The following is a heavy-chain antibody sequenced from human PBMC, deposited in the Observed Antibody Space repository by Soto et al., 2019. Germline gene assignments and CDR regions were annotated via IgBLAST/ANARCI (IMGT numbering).Heavy chain of an antibody. CDR1: GFTFSSYG. CDR3: ARAQGSGSYENWFDP. Sequence: PGGSLRLSCAASGFTFSSYGMHWVRQAPGKGLEWVAVIWYDGSNKYYADSVKGRFTISRDNSKNTLYLQMNSLRAEGTAVYYCARAQGSGSYENWFDPWGQGTLVTVSS. CDR2: IWYDGSNK. D-gene: IGHD3-10*01. J-gene: IGHJ5*02. V-gene: IGHV3-33*01.